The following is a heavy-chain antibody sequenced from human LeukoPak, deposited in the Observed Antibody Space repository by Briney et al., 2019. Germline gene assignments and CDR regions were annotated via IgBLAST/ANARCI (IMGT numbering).Heavy chain of an antibody. D-gene: IGHD2-15*01. V-gene: IGHV6-1*01. J-gene: IGHJ4*02. CDR3: AKDCGTGPFACSH. Sequence: SQTFSLICAISGDSVSSNIAAWNWIRQSPSRGLEWLGRTYYRSKWYNDYAVSVRSRITIDPDTSKNQFSLQLNSVTPEDTAVYYCAKDCGTGPFACSHWGQGTLVTVSS. CDR2: TYYRSKWYN. CDR1: GDSVSSNIAA.